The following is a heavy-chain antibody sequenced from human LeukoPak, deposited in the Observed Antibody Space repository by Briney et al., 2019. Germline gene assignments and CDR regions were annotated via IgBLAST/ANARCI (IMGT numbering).Heavy chain of an antibody. V-gene: IGHV1-69*13. CDR3: AAGLGFTMIVVADAFDI. CDR1: GGTFSSYA. CDR2: IIPIFGTA. Sequence: LVKVSCKASGGTFSSYAISWVRQAPGQGLEWMGEIIPIFGTANYAQKFQGRVTITADEPTSTAYMELSSLRSEDTAVYYCAAGLGFTMIVVADAFDIWGQGTMVTVSS. J-gene: IGHJ3*02. D-gene: IGHD3-22*01.